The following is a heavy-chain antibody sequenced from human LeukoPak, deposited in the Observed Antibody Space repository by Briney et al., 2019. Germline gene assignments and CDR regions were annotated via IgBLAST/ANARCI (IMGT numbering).Heavy chain of an antibody. Sequence: GASVKVSCKVSGYTLTELSMHWVRQAPGKGLEWMGGFDPEDGETIYAQKFQGRVTMTEDTSTDTAYVELSSLRSEDTAVYYCATGRYFARGEDYYYYGMDVWGQGTTVTVSS. J-gene: IGHJ6*02. D-gene: IGHD3-9*01. CDR1: GYTLTELS. CDR3: ATGRYFARGEDYYYYGMDV. V-gene: IGHV1-24*01. CDR2: FDPEDGET.